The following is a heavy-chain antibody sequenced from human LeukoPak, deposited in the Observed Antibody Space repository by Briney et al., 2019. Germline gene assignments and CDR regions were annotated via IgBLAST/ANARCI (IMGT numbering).Heavy chain of an antibody. CDR3: ARGLMVREAAKYYFDY. J-gene: IGHJ4*02. Sequence: SQTLSLTCAISGDSVSSNSAAWNWIRQSPSRGLEWLGRTYYRSKWYNDYAVSVKSRITINPDTSKNQFSLQLNSVTPEDTAVYYCARGLMVREAAKYYFDYWGRGTLVTVSS. V-gene: IGHV6-1*01. CDR2: TYYRSKWYN. D-gene: IGHD3-10*01. CDR1: GDSVSSNSAA.